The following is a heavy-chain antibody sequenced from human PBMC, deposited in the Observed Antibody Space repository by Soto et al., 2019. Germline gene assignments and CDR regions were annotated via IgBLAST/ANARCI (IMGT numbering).Heavy chain of an antibody. CDR2: MYYSGTT. D-gene: IGHD6-25*01. CDR1: GGSISSSDFY. J-gene: IGHJ5*02. CDR3: ALVGSTGNWFDP. Sequence: QLQLQESGPGLVKPSETLFLTCTVSGGSISSSDFYWGWLRETPAKGLEFIGSMYYSGTTYYNPSLKSRVTISVGTSKNQFTLKLISVTAADAAVYYCALVGSTGNWFDPWGEGALVTVSS. V-gene: IGHV4-39*01.